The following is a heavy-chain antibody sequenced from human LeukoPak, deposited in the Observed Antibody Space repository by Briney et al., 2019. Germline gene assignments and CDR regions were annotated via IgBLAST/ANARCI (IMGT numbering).Heavy chain of an antibody. D-gene: IGHD6-19*01. CDR2: IRSDGSST. CDR3: ARISLSGWANDY. J-gene: IGHJ4*02. CDR1: GFTFSSNW. Sequence: PGGSLRLSCAASGFTFSSNWMHWVRQAPGKGLVWVTRIRSDGSSTSYADSVKGRFTISRDNAKNTLYLQMSSLRAEDTAMYYCARISLSGWANDYWGQGTLVTVSS. V-gene: IGHV3-74*01.